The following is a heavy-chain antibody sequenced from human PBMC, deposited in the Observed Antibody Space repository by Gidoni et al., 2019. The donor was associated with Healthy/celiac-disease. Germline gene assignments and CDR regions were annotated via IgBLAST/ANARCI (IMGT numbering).Heavy chain of an antibody. V-gene: IGHV4-34*01. J-gene: IGHJ4*02. D-gene: IGHD6-13*01. Sequence: QVQLQQWGAGLLKPSETLSLTCAVYGGSFSGYYWSWIRQPPGKGLEWIGEINHSGSTNYNPSLKSRVTISVDTSKNQFSLKLSSVTAADTAVYYCARGRRSSSWHWRLDYWGQGTLVTVSS. CDR3: ARGRRSSSWHWRLDY. CDR2: INHSGST. CDR1: GGSFSGYY.